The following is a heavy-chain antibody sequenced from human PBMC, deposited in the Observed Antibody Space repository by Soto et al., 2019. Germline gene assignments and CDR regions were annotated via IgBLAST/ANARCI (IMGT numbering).Heavy chain of an antibody. J-gene: IGHJ4*02. Sequence: GGSLRLSCAASGFTFDDYAMHWVRQAPGKGLEWVSGISWNSGSIGYADSVKGRFTISRDNAKNSLYLQMNSLRAEDTALYYCAKDITEGQGDGFDYWGQGTLVTVSS. V-gene: IGHV3-9*01. CDR3: AKDITEGQGDGFDY. D-gene: IGHD3-16*01. CDR1: GFTFDDYA. CDR2: ISWNSGSI.